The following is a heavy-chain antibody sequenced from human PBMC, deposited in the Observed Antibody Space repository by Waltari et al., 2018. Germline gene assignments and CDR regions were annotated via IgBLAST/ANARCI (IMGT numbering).Heavy chain of an antibody. Sequence: EVHLVESGGGLVHPGDSVRLSCAAYGVIVSNNYMSWVRQPPGKGLEWLSVIYIVGETYYADSVKGRFTISRDNSKNTLDLQMNNVRAEDTAVYYCTSDHGLSWPLDWGQGTMVTVSS. D-gene: IGHD6-13*01. CDR1: GVIVSNNY. CDR2: IYIVGET. CDR3: TSDHGLSWPLD. J-gene: IGHJ4*02. V-gene: IGHV3-53*01.